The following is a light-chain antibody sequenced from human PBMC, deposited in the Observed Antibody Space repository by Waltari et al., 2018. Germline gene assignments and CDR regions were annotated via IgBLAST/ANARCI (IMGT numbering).Light chain of an antibody. CDR1: QSVSTY. CDR3: QQHGKWPLS. V-gene: IGKV3-11*01. CDR2: DAS. J-gene: IGKJ4*01. Sequence: EIELTQSPATLSLSPGERATLSCRASQSVSTYLAWYQQKPGQAPRLLIHDASNRATGTPARFSGSGSGTDFTLTIGSLEPEDFAVYYCQQHGKWPLSFGGGTKVEI.